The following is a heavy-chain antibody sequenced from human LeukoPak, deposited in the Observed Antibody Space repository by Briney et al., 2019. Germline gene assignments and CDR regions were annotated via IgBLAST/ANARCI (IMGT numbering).Heavy chain of an antibody. CDR3: AKEYRSGWNDY. CDR2: ISYDGSNK. CDR1: GFTFSNYA. J-gene: IGHJ4*02. V-gene: IGHV3-30*18. Sequence: GGSLRLSCAGSGFTFSNYAMTWVRQAPGKGLEWVAFISYDGSNKYYADSVKGRFTISRDNSKNTVYLVMNSLRTEDTAVYYCAKEYRSGWNDYWGQGTLVTVSS. D-gene: IGHD6-19*01.